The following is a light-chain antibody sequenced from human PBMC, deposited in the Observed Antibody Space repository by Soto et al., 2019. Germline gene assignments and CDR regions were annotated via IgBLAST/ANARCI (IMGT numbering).Light chain of an antibody. Sequence: DIQMTQSPSTLSASVGDKVTITCRASQGIVRWLAWYQQKPGKAPKLLIYKASTLKSGVPSRFSGSGSGTEFTLTISSLQPDDFATYYCQRYNSYSEAFGQGTKVELK. CDR2: KAS. CDR3: QRYNSYSEA. J-gene: IGKJ1*01. CDR1: QGIVRW. V-gene: IGKV1-5*03.